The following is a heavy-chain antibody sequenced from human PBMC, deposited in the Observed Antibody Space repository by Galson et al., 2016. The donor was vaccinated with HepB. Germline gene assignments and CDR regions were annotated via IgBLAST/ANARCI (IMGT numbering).Heavy chain of an antibody. V-gene: IGHV3-53*01. CDR2: IYSSGST. CDR3: ARAWGNYGMDV. Sequence: SLRLSCAASGFTVSTNYMSWVRQAPGKGLAWVSVIYSSGSTYYADSVKGRFTFSRDNSKNTLYLRMNSLRAEDTAVYYCARAWGNYGMDVWGQGTTVTVSS. D-gene: IGHD7-27*01. CDR1: GFTVSTNY. J-gene: IGHJ6*02.